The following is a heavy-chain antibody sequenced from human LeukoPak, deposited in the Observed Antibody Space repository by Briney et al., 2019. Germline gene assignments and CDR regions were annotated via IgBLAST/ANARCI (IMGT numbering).Heavy chain of an antibody. J-gene: IGHJ5*02. Sequence: ASVKVPCKASGYIFSSYDINWVRQATGQGLEWMGWMNPNSGSTGYAQKLQGRVTMTRNTSISTAYMELSSLRFEDTAVYYCARARSGWAYNWFDPWGQGTLVTVSS. CDR2: MNPNSGST. D-gene: IGHD6-19*01. CDR1: GYIFSSYD. CDR3: ARARSGWAYNWFDP. V-gene: IGHV1-8*01.